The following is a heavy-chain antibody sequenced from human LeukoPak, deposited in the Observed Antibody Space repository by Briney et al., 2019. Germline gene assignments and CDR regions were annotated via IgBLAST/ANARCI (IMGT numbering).Heavy chain of an antibody. CDR2: IYHSGST. CDR3: ARARGYYYYMDV. CDR1: GYSISSGYY. D-gene: IGHD3-10*01. Sequence: PSETLSLTCVVSGYSISSGYYWAWIRQPPGKGLELIGGIYHSGSTNYNPSLKSRVTISVDTSKNQFSLNLNSVTAADTAVYYCARARGYYYYMDVWGKGTTVTVSS. J-gene: IGHJ6*03. V-gene: IGHV4-38-2*01.